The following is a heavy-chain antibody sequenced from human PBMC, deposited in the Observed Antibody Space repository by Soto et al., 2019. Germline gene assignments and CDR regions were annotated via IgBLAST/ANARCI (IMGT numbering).Heavy chain of an antibody. J-gene: IGHJ6*02. CDR3: ARPLHEVYPETTGTHYYYYGMDV. D-gene: IGHD4-4*01. CDR1: GGTFSSYA. CDR2: IIPIFGTA. Sequence: QVQLVQSGAEVKKPGSSMKVSCKASGGTFSSYAISWVRQAPGQGLEWMGGIIPIFGTANYAQKFQGRVTITADESTSTADMELSSLRSEDTAVYYCARPLHEVYPETTGTHYYYYGMDVWGQGTTVTVSS. V-gene: IGHV1-69*01.